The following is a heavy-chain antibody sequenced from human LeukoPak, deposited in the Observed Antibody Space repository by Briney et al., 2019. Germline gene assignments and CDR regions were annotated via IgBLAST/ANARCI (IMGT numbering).Heavy chain of an antibody. V-gene: IGHV3-23*01. D-gene: IGHD2-2*01. J-gene: IGHJ4*02. CDR1: GFTFSSYA. CDR3: ARVTSYLHYFDN. Sequence: PGGPLRLSCAASGFTFSSYAMSWVRQAPGKGLEWVATISGSGGTTFYADSVKGRFTISRDNSKKSLSLQMNSLRAEDTAVYYCARVTSYLHYFDNWGQGTLVTVSP. CDR2: ISGSGGTT.